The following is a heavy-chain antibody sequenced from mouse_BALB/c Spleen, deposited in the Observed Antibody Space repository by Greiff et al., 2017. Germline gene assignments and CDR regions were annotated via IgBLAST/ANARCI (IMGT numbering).Heavy chain of an antibody. V-gene: IGHV3-6*02. CDR3: ARDGGNYVGYAMDY. J-gene: IGHJ4*01. D-gene: IGHD2-1*01. CDR1: GYSITSGYY. CDR2: ISYDGSN. Sequence: EVKLQESGPGLVKPSQSLSLTCSVTGYSITSGYYWNWIRQFPGNKLEWMGYISYDGSNNYNPSLKNRISITRDTSKNQFFLKLNSVTTEDTATYYCARDGGNYVGYAMDYWGQGTSVTVSS.